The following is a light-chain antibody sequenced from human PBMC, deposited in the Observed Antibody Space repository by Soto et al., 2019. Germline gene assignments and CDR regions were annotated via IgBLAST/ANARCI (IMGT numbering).Light chain of an antibody. Sequence: DTVLTQSPGTLSLSPGERATLSCRASQIVSSKFLAWYQQKPGQAPRLLIYVASIRATGTPDRFSGSGSGTDFTLTISRLEPEDFALYYCHQYGNAPHTFGPGTRWISN. CDR2: VAS. J-gene: IGKJ1*01. CDR3: HQYGNAPHT. V-gene: IGKV3-20*01. CDR1: QIVSSKF.